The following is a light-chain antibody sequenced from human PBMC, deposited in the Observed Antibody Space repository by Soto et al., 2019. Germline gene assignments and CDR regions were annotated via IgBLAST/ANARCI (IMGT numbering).Light chain of an antibody. CDR2: DVS. J-gene: IGLJ2*01. CDR1: NSDIGNSKY. Sequence: QSVLTQPASVSGSPGQSITISCTGTNSDIGNSKYVSWYQQHPGKAPKLMIYDVSNRPSGVSNRFSGSKSVNTASLTISGLQPEDEADYYCSSYTSSNTVTFGGGTKLTVL. CDR3: SSYTSSNTVT. V-gene: IGLV2-14*01.